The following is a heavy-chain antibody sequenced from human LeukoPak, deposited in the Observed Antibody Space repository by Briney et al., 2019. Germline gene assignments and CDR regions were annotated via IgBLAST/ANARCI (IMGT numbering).Heavy chain of an antibody. Sequence: GGSLRLSCAASGFTFSSYSMNWVGQAPGKGLEWVSSISSSSSYIYYADSVKGRFTISRDNAKNSLYLQMNSLRAEDTAVYYCARVAQWNFDYWGQGTLVTVSS. CDR2: ISSSSSYI. D-gene: IGHD6-19*01. J-gene: IGHJ4*02. CDR1: GFTFSSYS. V-gene: IGHV3-21*01. CDR3: ARVAQWNFDY.